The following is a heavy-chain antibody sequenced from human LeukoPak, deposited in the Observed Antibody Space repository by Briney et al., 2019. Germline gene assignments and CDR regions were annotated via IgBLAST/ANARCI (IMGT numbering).Heavy chain of an antibody. Sequence: SETLSLTCTVSGGSISSSSYYWGWIRQPPGKGLEWIGSIYYSGSTYYNPSLKSRVTISVDTSKDQCSLKLSSVTAADTAVYYCARHGGEYYDILTGYFNPKEFDYWGQGTLVTVSS. V-gene: IGHV4-39*01. CDR1: GGSISSSSYY. D-gene: IGHD3-9*01. CDR3: ARHGGEYYDILTGYFNPKEFDY. J-gene: IGHJ4*02. CDR2: IYYSGST.